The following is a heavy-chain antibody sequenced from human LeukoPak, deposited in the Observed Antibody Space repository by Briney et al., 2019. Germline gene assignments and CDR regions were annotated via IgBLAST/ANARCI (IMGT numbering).Heavy chain of an antibody. CDR1: GGSFSGYY. V-gene: IGHV4-34*01. D-gene: IGHD5-12*01. CDR2: INHSGST. Sequence: SETLSLTCAVYGGSFSGYYWSWIRQPPGKGLEWIGEINHSGSTNYNPSLKSRVTISVDTSKNQFSLKLSSVTAADTAVYYCASVGYSGYDFSFDYWGQGTLVTVSS. CDR3: ASVGYSGYDFSFDY. J-gene: IGHJ4*02.